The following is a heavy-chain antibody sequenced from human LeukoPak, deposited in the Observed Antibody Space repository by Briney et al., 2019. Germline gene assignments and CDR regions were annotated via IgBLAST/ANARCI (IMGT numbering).Heavy chain of an antibody. D-gene: IGHD6-6*01. J-gene: IGHJ4*02. CDR1: GFTFSSYW. Sequence: GGSLRLSCAASGFTFSSYWMHWVRQAPGKGLVWVSRINTDGSSTSYADSVKGRFTISRDNSKNTLYLQMNSLRSEDTAVYYCATGVSSSVGDYWGQGTLVTVSS. CDR2: INTDGSST. CDR3: ATGVSSSVGDY. V-gene: IGHV3-74*01.